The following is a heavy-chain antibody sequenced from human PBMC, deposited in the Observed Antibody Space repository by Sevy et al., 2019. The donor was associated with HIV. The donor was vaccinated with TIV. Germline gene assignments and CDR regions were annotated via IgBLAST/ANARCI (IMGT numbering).Heavy chain of an antibody. CDR1: GFTFNIYA. Sequence: GGSLRLSCAASGFTFNIYAMTWVRQAPGKGLEWVSTISVSGGSTYYADSVKGRFTISRDNSKNTVYLQMNSLRAEDTALYYCAKDVPDQSWYDDFWSGSPCFDYWGRGTPVTVSS. CDR2: ISVSGGST. D-gene: IGHD3-3*01. CDR3: AKDVPDQSWYDDFWSGSPCFDY. J-gene: IGHJ4*01. V-gene: IGHV3-23*01.